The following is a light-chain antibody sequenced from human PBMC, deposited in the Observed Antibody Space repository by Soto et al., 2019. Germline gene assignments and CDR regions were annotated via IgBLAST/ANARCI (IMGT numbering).Light chain of an antibody. CDR3: QQYGRLPLS. J-gene: IGKJ4*01. CDR1: QSLTNSF. Sequence: EILLTQSPGTLSLSPGDRATLSCRSSQSLTNSFLAWYQQRPGQTPRLLIYGASIRATDIPDRFSGSGSGTDFTLTISGLEPEDFAVYFCQQYGRLPLSFGGGTKVEIK. V-gene: IGKV3-20*01. CDR2: GAS.